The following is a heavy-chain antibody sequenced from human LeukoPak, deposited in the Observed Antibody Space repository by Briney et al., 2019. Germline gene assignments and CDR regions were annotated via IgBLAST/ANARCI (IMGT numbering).Heavy chain of an antibody. Sequence: SETLSLTCAVYGGSFSGYYWSWIRQPPGKGLEWIGEINHSGSTNYNPSLKSRVTISVDTSKNQFSLKLSSVTAADTAVYYCVREVVVPAASFDYWGQGTLVTVSS. CDR3: VREVVVPAASFDY. CDR1: GGSFSGYY. V-gene: IGHV4-34*01. J-gene: IGHJ4*02. D-gene: IGHD2-2*01. CDR2: INHSGST.